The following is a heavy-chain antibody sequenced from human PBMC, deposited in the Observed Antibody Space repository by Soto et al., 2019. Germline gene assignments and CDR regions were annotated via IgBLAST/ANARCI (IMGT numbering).Heavy chain of an antibody. Sequence: ASVKVSCKASGYTFTGYYIHWVRQAPGQGLEWMGSISPHSGGPNYAQRFQGRVTMIRDTSMATVYMEMSRLTSDDTAVYYCAREEQTGANYYLDYWGQGTLVTVSS. CDR1: GYTFTGYY. CDR2: ISPHSGGP. D-gene: IGHD7-27*01. J-gene: IGHJ4*02. V-gene: IGHV1-2*02. CDR3: AREEQTGANYYLDY.